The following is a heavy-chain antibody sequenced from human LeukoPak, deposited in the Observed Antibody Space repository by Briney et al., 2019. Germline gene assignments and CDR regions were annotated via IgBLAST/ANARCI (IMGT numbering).Heavy chain of an antibody. CDR3: AKKTGGLLPGWYFDL. Sequence: GGSLRLSCAASGFTFSNACMSWVRQAPGRGLEWVGRIKSKTDDGTTDYAAPVKGRFSISRDDSKNTLYLQMNSPRAEDTAVYYCAKKTGGLLPGWYFDLWGRGTLVTVSS. CDR1: GFTFSNAC. V-gene: IGHV3-15*01. CDR2: IKSKTDDGTT. D-gene: IGHD2-15*01. J-gene: IGHJ2*01.